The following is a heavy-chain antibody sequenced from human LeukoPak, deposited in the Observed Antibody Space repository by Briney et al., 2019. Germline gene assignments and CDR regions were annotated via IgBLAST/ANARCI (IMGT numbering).Heavy chain of an antibody. CDR2: ISDSGGNT. CDR3: AKRGVVIRVVLVGFHKEAYYFES. Sequence: GGSLRLSCAVSGITLSNYGMSWVRQAPGKGLEWVAGISDSGGNTKYADSVKGRFTISRDNPKNTLYLQMNSLRAEDTAVYFCAKRGVVIRVVLVGFHKEAYYFESWGQGALVTVSS. D-gene: IGHD3/OR15-3a*01. CDR1: GITLSNYG. J-gene: IGHJ4*02. V-gene: IGHV3-23*01.